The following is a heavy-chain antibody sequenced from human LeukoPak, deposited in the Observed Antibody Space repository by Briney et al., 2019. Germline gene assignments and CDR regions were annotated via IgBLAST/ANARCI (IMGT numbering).Heavy chain of an antibody. CDR3: ARVLVAASLRDY. CDR1: GYTFTSYW. D-gene: IGHD6-25*01. CDR2: IYPGEADT. J-gene: IGHJ4*02. Sequence: GGSLNISCQGSGYTFTSYWIGWVRQMPGQGLEWMGIIYPGEADTRYSPSFQGQVTISANTSSSTAYPQWSSLRASDTAMSYCARVLVAASLRDYWGQGTLVTVSP. V-gene: IGHV5-51*01.